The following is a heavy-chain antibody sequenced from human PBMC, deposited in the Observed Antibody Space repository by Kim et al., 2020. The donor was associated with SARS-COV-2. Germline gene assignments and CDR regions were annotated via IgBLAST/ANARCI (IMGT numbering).Heavy chain of an antibody. J-gene: IGHJ3*02. D-gene: IGHD5-12*01. CDR1: GFTFSSYS. CDR3: ARDLVATIFVAFDI. CDR2: ISSSSSYI. V-gene: IGHV3-21*01. Sequence: GGSLRLSCAASGFTFSSYSMNWVRQAPGKGLEWVSSISSSSSYIYYADSVKGRFTISRDNAKNSLYLQMNSLRAEDTAVYYCARDLVATIFVAFDIWGQGTMVTVSS.